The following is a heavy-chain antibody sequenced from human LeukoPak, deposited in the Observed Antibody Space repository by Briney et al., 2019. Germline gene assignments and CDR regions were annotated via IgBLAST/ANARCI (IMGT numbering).Heavy chain of an antibody. V-gene: IGHV1-8*02. J-gene: IGHJ3*02. CDR1: GYTFTGYY. CDR2: MNPNSGNT. Sequence: ASVKVSCKASGYTFTGYYMHWVRQAPGQGLEWMGWMNPNSGNTGYAQKFQGRVTMTRNTSISTAYMELSSLRSEDTAVYYCAILGYDQDAFDIWGQGTMVTVSS. CDR3: AILGYDQDAFDI. D-gene: IGHD3-22*01.